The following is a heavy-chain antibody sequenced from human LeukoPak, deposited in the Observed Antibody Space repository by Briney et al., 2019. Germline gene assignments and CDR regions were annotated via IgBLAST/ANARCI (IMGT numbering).Heavy chain of an antibody. D-gene: IGHD3-16*02. Sequence: PVKVSCKASGGTFSSYAISWVRQAPGQGLEWMGGIIPIFGTANYAQKFQGRVTITADESTSTAYMELSSLRSEDTAVYYCARVRRRSSYTQFDYWGQGTLVTVSS. CDR2: IIPIFGTA. CDR3: ARVRRRSSYTQFDY. J-gene: IGHJ4*02. V-gene: IGHV1-69*13. CDR1: GGTFSSYA.